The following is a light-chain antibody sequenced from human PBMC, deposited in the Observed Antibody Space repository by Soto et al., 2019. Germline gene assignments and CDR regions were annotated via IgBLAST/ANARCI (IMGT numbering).Light chain of an antibody. J-gene: IGKJ1*01. CDR1: QSVNSRY. V-gene: IGKV3-20*01. CDR3: QQYENSPRT. Sequence: EIVLTQSPGTLSLSPGERAALSCRASQSVNSRYLAWYQQKPGQAPRLLIYGASSRATGIPDRFSSSGSGTDFTLTISRLEPEDSAVYYCQQYENSPRTFGQGTKVEIK. CDR2: GAS.